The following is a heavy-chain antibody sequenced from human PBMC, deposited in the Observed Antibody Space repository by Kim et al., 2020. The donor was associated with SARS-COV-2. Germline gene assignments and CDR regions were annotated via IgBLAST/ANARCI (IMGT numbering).Heavy chain of an antibody. Sequence: GGSLRLSCAASGFTFSSYWMSWVRQAPGKGLEWVANIKQDGSEKYYVDSVKGRFTISRDNAKNSLYLQMNSLRAEDTAVYYCASQEGRFGELGHYYGMDVWGQGTTVTVSS. CDR3: ASQEGRFGELGHYYGMDV. J-gene: IGHJ6*02. V-gene: IGHV3-7*01. CDR1: GFTFSSYW. D-gene: IGHD3-10*01. CDR2: IKQDGSEK.